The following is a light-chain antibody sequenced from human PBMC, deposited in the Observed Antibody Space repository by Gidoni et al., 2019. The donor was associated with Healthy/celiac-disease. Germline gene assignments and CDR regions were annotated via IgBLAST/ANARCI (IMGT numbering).Light chain of an antibody. CDR2: GNS. J-gene: IGLJ1*01. CDR1: SSNIGAGYD. V-gene: IGLV1-40*01. Sequence: QSVLTQPPPVSGAPGPRVTISCTGSSSNIGAGYDVHWYQQLPGTPPRLLIYGNSNRPSGVPDRFSGSKSGTSASLAITGLQAEDEADYYCQSYDSSLSGYVFGTGTKVTVL. CDR3: QSYDSSLSGYV.